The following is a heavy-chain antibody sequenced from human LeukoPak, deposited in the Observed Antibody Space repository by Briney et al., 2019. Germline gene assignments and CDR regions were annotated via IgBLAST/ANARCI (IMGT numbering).Heavy chain of an antibody. CDR1: GFSFSDYW. D-gene: IGHD1-26*01. CDR3: ARGWGAVDY. Sequence: PGGSLRLSCAASGFSFSDYWMHWVRQAPGKGLVWVSRINSGGSNTNYADSVKGRFSISRDNAKNSLYLQMNSLRAEDTAMYYCARGWGAVDYWGQGTLVTVSS. V-gene: IGHV3-74*01. CDR2: INSGGSNT. J-gene: IGHJ4*02.